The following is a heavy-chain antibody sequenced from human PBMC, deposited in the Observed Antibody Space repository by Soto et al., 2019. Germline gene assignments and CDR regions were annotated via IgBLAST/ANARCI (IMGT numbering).Heavy chain of an antibody. V-gene: IGHV4-30-2*05. J-gene: IGHJ5*02. CDR2: IFDSGIT. Sequence: SETHCVTRSVAEGKIVGGGGCWSWIKQPPGKGLEWIGYIFDSGITHYNPSLKSRVAMSVDTSKNQFSLNLTSVTAADTAVYFCASQFCSGGACFNWFDPWGHGTLVTVSS. CDR1: EGKIVGGGGC. CDR3: ASQFCSGGACFNWFDP. D-gene: IGHD2-21*02.